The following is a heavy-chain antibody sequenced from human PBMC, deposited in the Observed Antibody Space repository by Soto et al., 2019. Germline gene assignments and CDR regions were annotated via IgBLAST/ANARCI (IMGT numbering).Heavy chain of an antibody. Sequence: GGSLRLSCAASGFRFSDFLMTWVRQAPGKGLEWVALIKTDGSEEYYADSVKGRFFISRDNARSTLYLQMHSLKAEDTGVYYCTRDTFGARDDWGQGTLVTVSS. CDR1: GFRFSDFL. J-gene: IGHJ4*02. D-gene: IGHD3-10*01. CDR2: IKTDGSEE. V-gene: IGHV3-7*01. CDR3: TRDTFGARDD.